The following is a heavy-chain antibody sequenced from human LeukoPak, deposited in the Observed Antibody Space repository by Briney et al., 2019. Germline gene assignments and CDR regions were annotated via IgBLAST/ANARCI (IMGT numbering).Heavy chain of an antibody. CDR3: ARTHCSGGSCHTNWFDP. V-gene: IGHV1-18*01. Sequence: ASVKVSCKASGYTFTSYGISWVRQAPGQGLEWMGWISAYNSNTNYAQKLQGRVTMTRNTSISTAYMELSSLRSEDTAVYYCARTHCSGGSCHTNWFDPWGQGTLVTVSS. CDR2: ISAYNSNT. J-gene: IGHJ5*02. CDR1: GYTFTSYG. D-gene: IGHD2-15*01.